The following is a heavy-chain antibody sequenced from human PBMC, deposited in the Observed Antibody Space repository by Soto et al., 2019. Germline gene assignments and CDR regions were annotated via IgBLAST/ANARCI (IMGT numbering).Heavy chain of an antibody. CDR1: GYSFTSYC. D-gene: IGHD5-12*01. CDR2: IYPGDSET. Sequence: GESLKISCKGSGYSFTSYCIGWVRQMPGKGLEWMVIIYPGDSETRYSSSFQGQVTISADKSISTAYLQWSSLKASDTAMYYCARHCMEMATISYYYGMDVWGQGTTVTVSS. CDR3: ARHCMEMATISYYYGMDV. V-gene: IGHV5-51*01. J-gene: IGHJ6*02.